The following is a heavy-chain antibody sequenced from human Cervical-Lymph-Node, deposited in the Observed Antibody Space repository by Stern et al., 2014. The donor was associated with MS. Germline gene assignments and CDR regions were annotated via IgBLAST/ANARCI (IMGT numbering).Heavy chain of an antibody. J-gene: IGHJ4*02. CDR1: GFTFGSPW. CDR2: INSDGSST. Sequence: EVQLVESGGGLVQPGGSLRLSCAASGFTFGSPWMHWVRQAPGKGLGWVSRINSDGSSTSYADSVKGRFTISRDNAKNTLYLQMNSLRIEDTAVYYCARGQAGYSSSLHDHWGQGTLVTVSS. D-gene: IGHD6-13*01. V-gene: IGHV3-74*01. CDR3: ARGQAGYSSSLHDH.